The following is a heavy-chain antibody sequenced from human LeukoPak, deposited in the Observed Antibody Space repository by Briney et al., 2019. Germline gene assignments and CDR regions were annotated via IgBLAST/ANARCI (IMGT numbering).Heavy chain of an antibody. CDR1: GFTFSSYA. CDR2: ISGSGGST. D-gene: IGHD6-19*01. V-gene: IGHV3-23*01. CDR3: AKYHSGWGDFDY. J-gene: IGHJ4*02. Sequence: GGSLRLSCAASGFTFSSYALTWVRQAPGKGLEWVSAISGSGGSTYYADSVKGRFTISRDNSKNTLYLQMNSLRAEDTAVYYCAKYHSGWGDFDYWGQGTLVTVSS.